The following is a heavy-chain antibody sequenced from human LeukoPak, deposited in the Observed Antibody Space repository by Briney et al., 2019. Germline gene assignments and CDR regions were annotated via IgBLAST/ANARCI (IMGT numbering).Heavy chain of an antibody. CDR3: ARAGMGYSYGTFDY. CDR2: IYYSGST. V-gene: IGHV4-39*07. CDR1: DDSIRSSAYY. Sequence: SETLSLTCAVSDDSIRSSAYYWGWIRQPPGKGLEWIGSIYYSGSTYYNPSLKSRVTISIDTSKNQFSLKLSSVTAADTAVYYCARAGMGYSYGTFDYWGQGTLVTVSS. J-gene: IGHJ4*02. D-gene: IGHD5-18*01.